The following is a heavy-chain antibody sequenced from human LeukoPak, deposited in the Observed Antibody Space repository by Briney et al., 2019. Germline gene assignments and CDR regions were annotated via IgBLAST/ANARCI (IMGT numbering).Heavy chain of an antibody. CDR2: ISSSGGTI. D-gene: IGHD2-2*01. CDR1: GFTFSDYY. V-gene: IGHV3-11*01. J-gene: IGHJ4*02. CDR3: WGSTSSNFDY. Sequence: PGGSLRLSCVASGFTFSDYYMSWIRQAPGKGLEWVSYISSSGGTIHYADSVKGRFTISRDNAKNSLYLQMNSLRAEDTAVYYCWGSTSSNFDYWGQGTLVTVSS.